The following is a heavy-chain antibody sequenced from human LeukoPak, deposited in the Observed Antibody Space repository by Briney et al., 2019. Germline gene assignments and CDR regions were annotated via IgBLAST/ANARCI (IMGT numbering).Heavy chain of an antibody. Sequence: SVKVSCKASGGTFSSYAISWVRQAPGQGLEWMGRIIPIFGTANYAQKFQGRVTITTDESTSTAYMELSSLRSEDTAVYYCARGYSSSSITNGYFDYWGQGTLVTVSS. D-gene: IGHD6-6*01. J-gene: IGHJ4*02. V-gene: IGHV1-69*05. CDR1: GGTFSSYA. CDR2: IIPIFGTA. CDR3: ARGYSSSSITNGYFDY.